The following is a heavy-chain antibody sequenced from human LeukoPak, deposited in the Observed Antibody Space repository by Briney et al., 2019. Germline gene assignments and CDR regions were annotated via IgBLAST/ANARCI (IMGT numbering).Heavy chain of an antibody. V-gene: IGHV5-51*01. CDR2: IYPGDSDT. CDR1: GYSFTSYW. CDR3: ARFGVYCSSTSCWVDY. D-gene: IGHD2-2*01. Sequence: GGSLKISCKGSGYSFTSYWIGWVRQMPGKGLEWMGIIYPGDSDTRYSPSFQGQVTISADKSISTAYLQWSSLKASDTAMYYCARFGVYCSSTSCWVDYWGQGTLVTVSS. J-gene: IGHJ4*02.